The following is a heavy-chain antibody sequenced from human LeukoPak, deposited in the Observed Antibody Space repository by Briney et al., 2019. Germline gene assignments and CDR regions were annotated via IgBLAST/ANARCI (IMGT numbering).Heavy chain of an antibody. CDR3: AKDSSYGSGELAEIDI. D-gene: IGHD3-10*01. CDR1: GFTFSSYG. J-gene: IGHJ3*02. V-gene: IGHV3-30*18. Sequence: GGSLRLSCAASGFTFSSYGMHWVRQAPGKGLEWVAVISYDGSNKYYADSVKGRFTISRDNSKNTLYLQMNSLRAEDTAVYYCAKDSSYGSGELAEIDIWDQGTMVTVSS. CDR2: ISYDGSNK.